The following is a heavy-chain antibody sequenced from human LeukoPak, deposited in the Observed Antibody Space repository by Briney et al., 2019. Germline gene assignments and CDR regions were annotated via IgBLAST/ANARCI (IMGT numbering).Heavy chain of an antibody. CDR3: ARGVDTAMEPFDY. V-gene: IGHV4-59*08. D-gene: IGHD5-18*01. CDR2: IYYSGST. CDR1: GGSISSYY. J-gene: IGHJ4*02. Sequence: PSETLSLTCTVSGGSISSYYWSWIRQPPVKGLEWIGYIYYSGSTNYNPSLKSRVTISVDTSKNQFSLKLSSVTAADTAVYYCARGVDTAMEPFDYWGQGTLVTVSS.